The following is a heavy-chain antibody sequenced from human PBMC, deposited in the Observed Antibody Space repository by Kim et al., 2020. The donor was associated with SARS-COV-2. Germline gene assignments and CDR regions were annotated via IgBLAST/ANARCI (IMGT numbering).Heavy chain of an antibody. J-gene: IGHJ6*02. CDR2: IDPSDSYT. Sequence: GESLKISCKGSGYSFTSYWISWVRQMPGKGLEWMGRIDPSDSYTNYSPSFQGHVTISADKSISTAYLQWSSLKASDTAMYYCARQGVAAAALGRYYGMDVWGQGTTVTVSS. D-gene: IGHD6-13*01. CDR3: ARQGVAAAALGRYYGMDV. V-gene: IGHV5-10-1*01. CDR1: GYSFTSYW.